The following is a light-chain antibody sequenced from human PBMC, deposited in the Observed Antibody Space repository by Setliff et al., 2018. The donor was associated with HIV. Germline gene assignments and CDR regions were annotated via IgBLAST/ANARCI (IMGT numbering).Light chain of an antibody. CDR1: SSNIGSNT. J-gene: IGLJ1*01. CDR3: QVWDSSSDHPGV. V-gene: IGLV1-44*01. Sequence: SVLTQPPSASGTPGQRVTISCSGSSSNIGSNTVNWYQQLPGTAPKLLIYTNNQRPSGVPDRFSGSKSGTSASLAISGVEAGDEADYYCQVWDSSSDHPGVFGTGTKVTV. CDR2: TNN.